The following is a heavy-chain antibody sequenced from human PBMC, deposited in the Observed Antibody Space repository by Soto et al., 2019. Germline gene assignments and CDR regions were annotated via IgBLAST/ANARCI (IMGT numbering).Heavy chain of an antibody. D-gene: IGHD3-16*01. CDR1: GYSFTSYW. V-gene: IGHV5-51*01. Sequence: PGESLKISCKTSGYSFTSYWIGWVRQMPGKGLEWMGFIYPGDSDTRYSPSFQGQVTISADKSISTAYLQWSSLKASDTAVYYCAAGGISPGNYNYYAMDVWGQGTTVTVSS. CDR3: AAGGISPGNYNYYAMDV. J-gene: IGHJ6*02. CDR2: IYPGDSDT.